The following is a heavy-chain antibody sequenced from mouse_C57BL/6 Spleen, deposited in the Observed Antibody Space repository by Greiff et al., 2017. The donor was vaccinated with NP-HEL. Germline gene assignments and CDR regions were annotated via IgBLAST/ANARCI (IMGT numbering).Heavy chain of an antibody. V-gene: IGHV1-82*01. CDR1: GYAFSSSW. CDR2: IYPGDGDT. Sequence: VQLQQSGPELVKPGASVKISCKASGYAFSSSWMNWVKQRPGKGLEWIGRIYPGDGDTNYNGKFKGKATLTADKSSSTAYMQLSSLTSEDSAVYFCARRDYGSRGWYFDVWGTGTTVTVSS. CDR3: ARRDYGSRGWYFDV. D-gene: IGHD1-1*01. J-gene: IGHJ1*03.